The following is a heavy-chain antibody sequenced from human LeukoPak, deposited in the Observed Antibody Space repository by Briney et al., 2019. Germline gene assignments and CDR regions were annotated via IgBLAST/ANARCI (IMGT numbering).Heavy chain of an antibody. CDR3: ARGGSSSTPTYIYYYYYMDV. V-gene: IGHV1-69*05. CDR2: IIPIFGTA. D-gene: IGHD6-6*01. Sequence: GASVKLSCKASGGTFSSYAISWVRQAPGQGLEWMGGIIPIFGTANYAQKLQGRVTMTTDTSTSTAYMELRGLRSDDTAVYYCARGGSSSTPTYIYYYYYMDVWGKGTTVTVSS. CDR1: GGTFSSYA. J-gene: IGHJ6*03.